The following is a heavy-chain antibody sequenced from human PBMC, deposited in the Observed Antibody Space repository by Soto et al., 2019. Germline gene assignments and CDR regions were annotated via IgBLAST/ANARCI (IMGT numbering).Heavy chain of an antibody. D-gene: IGHD3-10*01. CDR2: TYYRSKWYN. CDR1: VDSVSSNSAA. V-gene: IGHV6-1*01. CDR3: ARARTMVRGNWFDP. Sequence: PSQTPSLTCAISVDSVSSNSAASNWIRQSPSRGLEWLGRTYYRSKWYNDYAVSVKSRITINPDTSKNQFSLQLNSVTPEDTAVYYCARARTMVRGNWFDPWGQGTLVTVSS. J-gene: IGHJ5*02.